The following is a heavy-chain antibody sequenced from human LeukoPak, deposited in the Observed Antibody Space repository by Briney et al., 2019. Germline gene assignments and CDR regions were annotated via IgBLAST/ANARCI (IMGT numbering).Heavy chain of an antibody. CDR3: ANDVDTAMPRDY. V-gene: IGHV3-43*02. D-gene: IGHD5-18*01. J-gene: IGHJ4*02. CDR2: ISGDGGST. CDR1: GFTFDDYA. Sequence: GSLRLSCAASGFTFDDYAMHWVRQAPGKGLGWVSLISGDGGSTYYADSVKGRFTISRDNSKNSLYLQMNSLRTEDTALYYCANDVDTAMPRDYWGQGTLVTVSS.